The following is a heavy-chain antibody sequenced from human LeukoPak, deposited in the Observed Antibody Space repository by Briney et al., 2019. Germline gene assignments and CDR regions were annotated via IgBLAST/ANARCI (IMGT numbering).Heavy chain of an antibody. Sequence: WGSLRLSCAASGFTFSSYAMSWVRQAPGKGLEWVSAISGSGGSAYYADSVKGRFTISRDNSKNTLYLQMNSLRAEDTAVYYCAKDFLAYCGGDCYFFDYWGQGTLVTVSS. CDR3: AKDFLAYCGGDCYFFDY. CDR2: ISGSGGSA. V-gene: IGHV3-23*01. CDR1: GFTFSSYA. D-gene: IGHD2-21*02. J-gene: IGHJ4*02.